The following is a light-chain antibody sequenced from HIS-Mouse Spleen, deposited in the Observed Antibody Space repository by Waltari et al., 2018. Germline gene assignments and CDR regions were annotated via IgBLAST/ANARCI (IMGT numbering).Light chain of an antibody. J-gene: IGLJ3*02. CDR2: DDS. CDR1: NIGSKS. Sequence: SYVLTQPPSVSVAPGQTARITCGGNNIGSKSVHWYQPKPGQAPVLGVYDDSGRPSGIPERFSGSNSRNTATLTISRVEAGDEADYYCQVWDSSSDHRVFGGGTKLTVL. V-gene: IGLV3-21*02. CDR3: QVWDSSSDHRV.